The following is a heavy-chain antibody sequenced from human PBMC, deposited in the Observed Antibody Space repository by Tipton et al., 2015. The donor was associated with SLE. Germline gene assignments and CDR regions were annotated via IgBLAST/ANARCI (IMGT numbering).Heavy chain of an antibody. CDR2: IYHSGAT. CDR3: ARDRYYDFWSGPSPNYFDH. D-gene: IGHD3-3*01. V-gene: IGHV4-39*07. CDR1: GVSVSSTPYY. J-gene: IGHJ4*02. Sequence: TLSLTCFVSGVSVSSTPYYWGWIRQSPGRGLEWLASIYHSGATDYNPSLKSRVTMSVDTSKNQFSLRVNSVTAADTAMYYCARDRYYDFWSGPSPNYFDHWGQGTVVTVSS.